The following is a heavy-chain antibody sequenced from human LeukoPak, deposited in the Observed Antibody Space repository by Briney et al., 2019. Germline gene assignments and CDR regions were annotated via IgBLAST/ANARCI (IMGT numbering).Heavy chain of an antibody. V-gene: IGHV4-39*07. D-gene: IGHD2-2*01. Sequence: PSETLSLTCTASGGSISSSSYYWGWIRQPPGKGLEWIGSIYYSGSTYYNPSLKSRVTISVDTSKNQFSLKLSSVTAADTAVYYCARDTTLVLPAATFDSWGQGTLVTVSS. CDR3: ARDTTLVLPAATFDS. J-gene: IGHJ4*02. CDR1: GGSISSSSYY. CDR2: IYYSGST.